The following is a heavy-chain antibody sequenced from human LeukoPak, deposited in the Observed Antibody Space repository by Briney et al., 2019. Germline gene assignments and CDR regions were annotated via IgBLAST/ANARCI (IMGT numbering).Heavy chain of an antibody. D-gene: IGHD3-10*01. CDR3: VRGPYGSSISNWFDP. V-gene: IGHV4-59*01. CDR1: GDSITGYS. Sequence: PSETLSLTCSVSGDSITGYSWSWIRQPPGKGLEWIGYIYYNGDTHYNPSLNSRLSMSVDTPKKQFSLNLRSVTAADTAVYYCVRGPYGSSISNWFDPWGQGLLATVSS. J-gene: IGHJ5*02. CDR2: IYYNGDT.